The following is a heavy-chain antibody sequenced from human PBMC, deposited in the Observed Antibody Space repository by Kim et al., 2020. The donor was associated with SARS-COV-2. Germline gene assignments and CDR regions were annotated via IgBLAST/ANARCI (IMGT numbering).Heavy chain of an antibody. J-gene: IGHJ2*01. Sequence: GSKNNYLDSVKGRFTISRDNARNSLYLQMNSLRADDTAMYFCARRGYLNLWGRGTLVTVAS. V-gene: IGHV3-7*04. CDR2: GSKN. CDR3: ARRGYLNL.